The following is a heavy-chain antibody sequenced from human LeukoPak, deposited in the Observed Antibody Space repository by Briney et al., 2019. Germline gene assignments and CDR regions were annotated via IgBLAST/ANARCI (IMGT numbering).Heavy chain of an antibody. CDR3: AKGWRSLANWFDP. CDR2: IYTSGST. D-gene: IGHD2-15*01. V-gene: IGHV4-61*02. CDR1: GGSISSGNYY. Sequence: SETLSLTCTVSGGSISSGNYYWTWIRQPAGKGLEWIGPIYTSGSTNYNPSLKSRVSVSINTSKNQFSLKLSSVTAADTAVYYCAKGWRSLANWFDPWGQGTLVTVSS. J-gene: IGHJ5*02.